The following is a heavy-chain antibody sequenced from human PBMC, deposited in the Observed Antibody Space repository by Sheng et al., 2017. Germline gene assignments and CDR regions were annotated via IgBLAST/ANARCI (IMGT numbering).Heavy chain of an antibody. CDR3: TTEFGNYYDSSGYYYGPTKYYYYGMDV. CDR1: GFTFSNAW. D-gene: IGHD3-22*01. CDR2: IKSKTDGGTT. J-gene: IGHJ6*02. V-gene: IGHV3-15*01. Sequence: EVQLVESGGGLVKPGGSLRLSCAASGFTFSNAWMSWVRQAPGKGLEWVGRIKSKTDGGTTDYAAPVKGRFTISRDDSKNTLYLQMNSLKTEDTAVYYCTTEFGNYYDSSGYYYGPTKYYYYGMDVWDQGP.